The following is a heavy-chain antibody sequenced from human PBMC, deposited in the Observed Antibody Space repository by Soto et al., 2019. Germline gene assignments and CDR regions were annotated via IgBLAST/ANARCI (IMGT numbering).Heavy chain of an antibody. CDR2: IYHSGST. CDR1: GGAISSSNW. V-gene: IGHV4-4*02. D-gene: IGHD1-26*01. J-gene: IGHJ6*02. Sequence: QVQLQESGPGLVKPSGTLSLTCAVSGGAISSSNWWSWVRKPPGKGLEWIGEIYHSGSTNYTTSLKSRVTISVDKSKNEFFLKMSSVTAADTAVYYCARVSGSYYYGMDVWGQVTTVTVSS. CDR3: ARVSGSYYYGMDV.